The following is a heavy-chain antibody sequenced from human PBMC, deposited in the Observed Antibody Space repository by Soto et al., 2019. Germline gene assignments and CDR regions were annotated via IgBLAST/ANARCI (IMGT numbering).Heavy chain of an antibody. CDR2: INAGNGNT. V-gene: IGHV1-3*01. D-gene: IGHD2-2*02. CDR1: GYTFTSYA. Sequence: QVQLVQSGAEVKKPGASVKVSCKASGYTFTSYAMHWVRQAPGQRLEWMGWINAGNGNTKYSQKFQGRVTITRDTSASTAYMELNSLRSEDTAVYYCAKSATVPAAIAYWGQGTLVTVSS. J-gene: IGHJ4*02. CDR3: AKSATVPAAIAY.